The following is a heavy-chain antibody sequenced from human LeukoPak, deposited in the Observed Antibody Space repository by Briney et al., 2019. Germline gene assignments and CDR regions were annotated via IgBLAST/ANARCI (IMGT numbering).Heavy chain of an antibody. Sequence: PSETLSLTCAVYGGSFNAYYWNWIRQPPGKGLEWIGEINHRGDTNYNPSLKSRVTISVDTSRNQFSLKMSSMTATYTAVYYCARGQVPAARGHNWFDPWGQGTLVTVSS. V-gene: IGHV4-34*01. D-gene: IGHD2-2*01. CDR1: GGSFNAYY. CDR3: ARGQVPAARGHNWFDP. CDR2: INHRGDT. J-gene: IGHJ5*02.